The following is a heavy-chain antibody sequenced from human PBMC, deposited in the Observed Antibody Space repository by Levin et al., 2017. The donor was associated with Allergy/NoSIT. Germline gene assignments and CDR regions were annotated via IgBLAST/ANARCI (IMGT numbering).Heavy chain of an antibody. CDR1: GFTFSNAW. CDR3: TTDPGTLEYSSSGPAGR. Sequence: GESLKISCAASGFTFSNAWMSWVRQAPGKGLEWVGRIKSKTDGGTTDYAAPVKGRFTISRDDSKNTLYLQMNSLKTEDTAVYYCTTDPGTLEYSSSGPAGRWGQGTLVTVSS. D-gene: IGHD6-6*01. CDR2: IKSKTDGGTT. V-gene: IGHV3-15*01. J-gene: IGHJ4*02.